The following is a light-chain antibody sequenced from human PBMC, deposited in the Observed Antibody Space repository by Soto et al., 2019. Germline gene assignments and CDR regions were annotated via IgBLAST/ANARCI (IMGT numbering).Light chain of an antibody. Sequence: DIQMTQSPSSLSASVGDRVTITCRASQSVRSYLNWYQQKLGRAPKLLIYDASNLEAGVPSRFRGSGSGTDFTFTISRLQPEDIATYYCQQYENLPTFGQGTRLEIK. V-gene: IGKV1-33*01. CDR1: QSVRSY. CDR2: DAS. CDR3: QQYENLPT. J-gene: IGKJ5*01.